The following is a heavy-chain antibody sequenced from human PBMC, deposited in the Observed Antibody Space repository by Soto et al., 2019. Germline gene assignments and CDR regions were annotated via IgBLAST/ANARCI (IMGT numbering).Heavy chain of an antibody. J-gene: IGHJ4*02. D-gene: IGHD2-2*01. V-gene: IGHV1-18*01. CDR2: ISAYNGNT. Sequence: ASVHVSCKTSGYTFTSYGINWLRPAPGQGLEWMGWISAYNGNTNYAQKLQGRVTMTTDTSTSTAYMEVRSLRSDDTAVYYCARVEVWGPSCYSHWGQGTLATVSS. CDR1: GYTFTSYG. CDR3: ARVEVWGPSCYSH.